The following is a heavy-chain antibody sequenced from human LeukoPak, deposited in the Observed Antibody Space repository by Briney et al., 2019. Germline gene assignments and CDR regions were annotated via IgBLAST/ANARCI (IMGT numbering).Heavy chain of an antibody. V-gene: IGHV3-72*01. CDR1: GFTFSDHY. J-gene: IGHJ4*02. CDR2: IRNETNRYST. Sequence: GGSLRLSCAASGFTFSDHYMDWVRQTPGKGLECVAGIRNETNRYSTDYAASVKGRFPITRDDSTNSLYLQMNSLKTEDTAVYYCSRGDPTGTTDFDYWGQGTLVTVSS. CDR3: SRGDPTGTTDFDY. D-gene: IGHD1-1*01.